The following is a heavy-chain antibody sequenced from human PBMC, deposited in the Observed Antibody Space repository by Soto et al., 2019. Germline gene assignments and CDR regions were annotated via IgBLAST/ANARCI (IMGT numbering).Heavy chain of an antibody. CDR3: AREKIDSSGYYFDY. D-gene: IGHD3-22*01. CDR1: GGSINSGNSY. Sequence: QVQLQESGPGLVKPSQTLSLTCTVSGGSINSGNSYWSWIRQPPGKGLEWIGFIYYRGSTYYNPTLQRRVAMSIDTSKTQFSLKLSSVTAADTAVYYCAREKIDSSGYYFDYWGQGTLATVSS. CDR2: IYYRGST. V-gene: IGHV4-30-4*01. J-gene: IGHJ4*02.